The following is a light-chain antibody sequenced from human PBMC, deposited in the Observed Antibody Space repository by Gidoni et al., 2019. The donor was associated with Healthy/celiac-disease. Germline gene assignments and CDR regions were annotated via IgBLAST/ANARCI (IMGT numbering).Light chain of an antibody. J-gene: IGLJ2*01. CDR2: EVS. CDR3: SSYTSSSTLVV. CDR1: SSDVGGYNS. Sequence: SALTPPASVSGSPGQSITFSCTGTSSDVGGYNSVSWYQPHPGKAPKLMIYEVSDRPSGVSNRFSGSKSGNTASLTISGLQAEDEADYYCSSYTSSSTLVVFGGGTKLTVL. V-gene: IGLV2-14*01.